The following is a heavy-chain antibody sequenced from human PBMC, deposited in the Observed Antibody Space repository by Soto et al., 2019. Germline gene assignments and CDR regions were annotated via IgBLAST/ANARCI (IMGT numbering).Heavy chain of an antibody. CDR2: ISTYNNNT. Sequence: ASVKVSCKASPYTFTRYGISWVRQAPGQGLEWMGWISTYNNNTNYAQKFPGRVSMTTDTSTNTSYMELRSLTSDDTAVYYCAREGFCSSGSCALYSHDYFGMDVWGQGTTVTVSS. V-gene: IGHV1-18*01. CDR1: PYTFTRYG. D-gene: IGHD2-15*01. J-gene: IGHJ6*02. CDR3: AREGFCSSGSCALYSHDYFGMDV.